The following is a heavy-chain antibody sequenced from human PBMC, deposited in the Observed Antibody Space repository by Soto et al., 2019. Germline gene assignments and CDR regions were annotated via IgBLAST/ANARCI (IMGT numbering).Heavy chain of an antibody. Sequence: QITLKESGPPLVKPTQTLTLTCTFSGFSLSTSGVGVGWIRQPPGKALEWLALIYWDDDKRYSPSLKSRLTITKDTSKNQVVLTMTNMDPVDTATYYRAHRRVTWWFDPWGQGTLVTVSS. CDR3: AHRRVTWWFDP. D-gene: IGHD4-4*01. V-gene: IGHV2-5*02. CDR1: GFSLSTSGVG. J-gene: IGHJ5*02. CDR2: IYWDDDK.